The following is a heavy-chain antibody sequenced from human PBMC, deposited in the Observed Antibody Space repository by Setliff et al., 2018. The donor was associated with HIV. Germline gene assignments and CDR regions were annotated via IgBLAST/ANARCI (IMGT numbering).Heavy chain of an antibody. J-gene: IGHJ4*02. V-gene: IGHV4-34*01. CDR3: ARGSCFNTGCLDS. CDR2: INHSGST. CDR1: GGSFSGYY. Sequence: SETLSLTCAVYGGSFSGYYWSWIRQPPGKGLEWIGEINHSGSTNYNPSLKSRVTISVDTSKNQFSLNLNSVTATDTAVYYCARGSCFNTGCLDSWGQGALVTVSS. D-gene: IGHD2-2*01.